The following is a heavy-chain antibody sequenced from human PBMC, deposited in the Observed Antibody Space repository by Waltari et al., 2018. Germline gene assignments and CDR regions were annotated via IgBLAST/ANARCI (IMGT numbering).Heavy chain of an antibody. CDR1: GYTFTSYG. CDR2: SSASQGNT. J-gene: IGHJ3*02. V-gene: IGHV1-18*01. Sequence: QVQLVQSGAEVKKPGASVKVSCKATGYTFTSYGISWVRQAPGQGLEGMGWSSASQGNTNSVQKLLSRVTMTTDTSTSPAYIDLSALRSDYSALSYCAIGSLQWRASGRDAFDIWGQGTMVTVSS. CDR3: AIGSLQWRASGRDAFDI. D-gene: IGHD6-19*01.